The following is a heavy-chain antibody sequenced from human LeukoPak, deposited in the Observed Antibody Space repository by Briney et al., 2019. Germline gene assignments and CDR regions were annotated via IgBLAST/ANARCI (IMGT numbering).Heavy chain of an antibody. CDR1: GFTFSSYA. D-gene: IGHD3-9*01. J-gene: IGHJ5*02. CDR2: ISGSGGST. Sequence: GGSLRLSCTASGFTFSSYAMSWVRQAPGKGLEWVSAISGSGGSTYYADSVKGRFTISRDNSKNTLYLQMNSLRAEDTAVYYCAKDDDILTGYYAWGQGTLVTVSS. V-gene: IGHV3-23*01. CDR3: AKDDDILTGYYA.